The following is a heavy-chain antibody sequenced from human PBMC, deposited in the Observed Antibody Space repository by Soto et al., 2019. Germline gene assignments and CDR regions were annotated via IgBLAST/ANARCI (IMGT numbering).Heavy chain of an antibody. CDR1: GGTFSSYA. V-gene: IGHV1-69*13. D-gene: IGHD3-22*01. Sequence: SVKVSCKASGGTFSSYAISWVRQAPGQGLEWMGGIIPIFGTANYAQKFQGRVTITADESTSTAYMELSSLRSEDTAVYYCAGSLRDYYDSSGYLYWHFDLWGRGTLVTVSS. CDR2: IIPIFGTA. CDR3: AGSLRDYYDSSGYLYWHFDL. J-gene: IGHJ2*01.